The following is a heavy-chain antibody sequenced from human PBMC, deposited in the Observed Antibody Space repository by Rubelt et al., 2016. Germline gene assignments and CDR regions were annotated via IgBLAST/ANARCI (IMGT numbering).Heavy chain of an antibody. CDR3: ARGHSSGWFYLDY. J-gene: IGHJ4*02. V-gene: IGHV1-18*01. CDR1: GYTFTSYA. Sequence: QVQLVQSGSELKKPGASVKVSCKASGYTFTSYAMNWVRQAPGQGLEWMGWISAYNGNTNYAQKLQGRVTMTTDTSTSAAYMELRSLRSDDTAMYYCARGHSSGWFYLDYWGQETLVTVSS. D-gene: IGHD6-19*01. CDR2: ISAYNGNT.